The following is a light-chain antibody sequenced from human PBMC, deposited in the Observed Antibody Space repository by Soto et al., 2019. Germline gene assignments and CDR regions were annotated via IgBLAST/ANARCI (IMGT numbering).Light chain of an antibody. CDR3: QQYGYSPHA. J-gene: IGKJ1*01. CDR2: GAS. V-gene: IGKV3-20*01. Sequence: EIVLTQSPGTLSLSAGERATLSCRASQSVSSRYIAWYQQKPGQAPRLLIYGASSRATGISDRFSGSGSGTDFTLTISRLEPGAFEVYYCQQYGYSPHAFGQGTKVDIK. CDR1: QSVSSRY.